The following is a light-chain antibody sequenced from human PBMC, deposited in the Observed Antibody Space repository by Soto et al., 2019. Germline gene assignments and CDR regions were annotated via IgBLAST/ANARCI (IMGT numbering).Light chain of an antibody. CDR3: CSYAGSYVV. CDR1: SSDLGAFKS. CDR2: DVT. V-gene: IGLV2-11*01. Sequence: QSVLTQPRSVSESPGQSVIISCIGTSSDLGAFKSVSWYQQHPAKAPKLLIYDVTLRPSGVPDRFSGSKSGNAASLTISGLQTEDEADYYCCSYAGSYVVFGGGTKLTVL. J-gene: IGLJ2*01.